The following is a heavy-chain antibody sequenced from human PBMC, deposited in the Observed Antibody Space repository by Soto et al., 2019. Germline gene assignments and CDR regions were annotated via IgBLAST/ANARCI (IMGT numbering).Heavy chain of an antibody. CDR1: GGTFSSYA. V-gene: IGHV1-69*06. CDR2: IIPIFGTA. J-gene: IGHJ6*02. D-gene: IGHD6-19*01. CDR3: ASSLYSSGWKRSAAQYYYGMDV. Sequence: AASVKVSCKASGGTFSSYAISWVRQAPGQGLEWMGGIIPIFGTANYAQKFQGRVTITADKSTSTAYMELSSLRSEDTAVYYCASSLYSSGWKRSAAQYYYGMDVWGQGTTVTVSS.